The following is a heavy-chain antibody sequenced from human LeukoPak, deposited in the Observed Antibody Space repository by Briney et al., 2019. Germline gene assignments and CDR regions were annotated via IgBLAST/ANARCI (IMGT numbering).Heavy chain of an antibody. D-gene: IGHD3-22*01. CDR1: GFTFSDYG. V-gene: IGHV3-21*01. CDR3: ARESYDRSGNYPRDFDS. CDR2: ISCGSIYA. Sequence: GGSLRLSCAASGFTFSDYGIHRVRQAPGKGLEWFSSISCGSIYAHYSDSVEGRFSISRDDANSFLYLQMSSLRAEDTAVYYCARESYDRSGNYPRDFDSWGQGTLVTVSS. J-gene: IGHJ4*02.